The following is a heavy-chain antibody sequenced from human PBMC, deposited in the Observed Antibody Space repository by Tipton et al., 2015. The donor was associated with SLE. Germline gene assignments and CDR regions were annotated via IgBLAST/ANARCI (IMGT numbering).Heavy chain of an antibody. J-gene: IGHJ6*02. V-gene: IGHV3-74*01. Sequence: SLRLSCAASGFTFHNYWMHWVRQAPGKGLVWVSRLSTDGSVTNYADSVKGRLTISRDNAKKTLYLQMRSLRVEDTGIYYCARAPTISVAGTTDPFGMDVWGPGTRVTVSS. D-gene: IGHD6-19*01. CDR2: LSTDGSVT. CDR1: GFTFHNYW. CDR3: ARAPTISVAGTTDPFGMDV.